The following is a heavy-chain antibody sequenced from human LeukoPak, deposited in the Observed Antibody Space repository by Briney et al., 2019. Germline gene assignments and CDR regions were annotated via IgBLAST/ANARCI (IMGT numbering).Heavy chain of an antibody. D-gene: IGHD3-22*01. J-gene: IGHJ1*01. CDR1: ALTFSSNA. CDR3: AKGRQDPKLLRPEYFQH. Sequence: GQSLRPSCALSALTFSSNAMSWVRHAPGKGLEWVSAISGIGGSTNHTDSGKGRFTTSRDNSKNTLYMQITSEMTAHTAVYYRAKGRQDPKLLRPEYFQHWGQGTLVTVSS. V-gene: IGHV3-23*01. CDR2: ISGIGGST.